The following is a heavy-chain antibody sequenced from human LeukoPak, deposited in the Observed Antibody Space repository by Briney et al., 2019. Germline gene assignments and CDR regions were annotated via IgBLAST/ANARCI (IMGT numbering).Heavy chain of an antibody. CDR2: ISWNSGSI. D-gene: IGHD3-9*01. V-gene: IGHV3-9*01. J-gene: IGHJ2*01. CDR3: AKGPYDILTGYPLDL. CDR1: GFTFDDYA. Sequence: GGSLRLSCAASGFTFDDYAMHWVRQAPGKGLEWVSGISWNSGSIGYADSVKGRFTISRDNAKNSLYLQMNSLRAEDTALYYCAKGPYDILTGYPLDLWGRGTLVTVSS.